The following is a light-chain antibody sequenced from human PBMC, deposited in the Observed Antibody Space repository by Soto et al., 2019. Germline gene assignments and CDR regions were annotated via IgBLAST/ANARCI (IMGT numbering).Light chain of an antibody. CDR2: GAS. V-gene: IGKV3D-20*02. CDR1: QGVISNF. CDR3: QQRSNWPPLIS. Sequence: EIVLTQSPGTLSLSPGETATLCYSASQGVISNFLAWYQQKPGQAPRFLIYGASNRATGIPDRFSGSGSGTDFTLTISRLEPEDFAVYYCQQRSNWPPLISFGQGTRLEIK. J-gene: IGKJ5*01.